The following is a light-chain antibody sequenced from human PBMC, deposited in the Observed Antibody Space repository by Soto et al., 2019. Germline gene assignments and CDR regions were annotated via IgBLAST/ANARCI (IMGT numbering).Light chain of an antibody. CDR3: QQYGSSPPYT. CDR2: RAS. J-gene: IGKJ2*01. Sequence: EIVLTQSPGTLSLSPGERATLSCRASQSVSSIYLAWYQQKPGQAPRLLIYRASSRAAGIPDRFSGSGSGTDFTLTISRLEPEDCAVYYCQQYGSSPPYTFGQGTKLQIK. V-gene: IGKV3-20*01. CDR1: QSVSSIY.